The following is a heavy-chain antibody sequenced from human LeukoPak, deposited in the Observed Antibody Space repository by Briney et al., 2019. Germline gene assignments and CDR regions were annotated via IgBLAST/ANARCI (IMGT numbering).Heavy chain of an antibody. CDR1: GGSINSYF. CDR3: ARQEGGIVGPY. V-gene: IGHV4-4*07. D-gene: IGHD1-26*01. Sequence: PSETLSLTCTVSGGSINSYFWTWIRQPAGKGLEWIGRIYTGGSTNYNPSLKSRVTMSVDTSKNQFSLKLNSVTAADTAVYYCARQEGGIVGPYWGQGTLVTVSS. J-gene: IGHJ4*02. CDR2: IYTGGST.